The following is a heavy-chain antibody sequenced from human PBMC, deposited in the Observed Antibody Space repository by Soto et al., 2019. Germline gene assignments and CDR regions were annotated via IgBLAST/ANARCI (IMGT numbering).Heavy chain of an antibody. CDR3: AKFLYDFWSAQTRTFDY. Sequence: GGSLRLSCAASGFTFSSYAMSWVRQAPGKGLEWVSAISGSGGSTYYADSVKGRFTISRDNSKNTLYLQMNSLRAEDTAVYYCAKFLYDFWSAQTRTFDYWGQGTLVTVSS. CDR2: ISGSGGST. V-gene: IGHV3-23*01. D-gene: IGHD3-3*01. CDR1: GFTFSSYA. J-gene: IGHJ4*02.